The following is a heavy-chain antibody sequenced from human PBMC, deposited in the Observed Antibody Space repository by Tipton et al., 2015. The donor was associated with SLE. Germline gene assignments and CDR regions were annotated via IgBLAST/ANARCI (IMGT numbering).Heavy chain of an antibody. V-gene: IGHV4-59*11. J-gene: IGHJ4*02. CDR2: IYYSGST. CDR1: GGSISSHY. D-gene: IGHD3-22*01. CDR3: CSGYHDFDY. Sequence: TLSLTCTVSGGSISSHYWSWIRQPTGKGLEWIGYIYYSGSTNYNPSLKGRVTISVDTSKNQFSLKLSSVTAADRAVYYCCSGYHDFDYWGQGTLVTVSS.